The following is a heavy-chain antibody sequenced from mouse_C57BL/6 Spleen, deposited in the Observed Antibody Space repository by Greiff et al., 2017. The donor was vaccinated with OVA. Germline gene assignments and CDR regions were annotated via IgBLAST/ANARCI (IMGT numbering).Heavy chain of an antibody. CDR1: GYSFTGYS. J-gene: IGHJ2*01. CDR3: ARAGLCAGYFDY. D-gene: IGHD2-4*01. V-gene: IGHV1-42*01. CDR2: INPSTGGT. Sequence: VQLQQSGPELVKPGASVKISCKASGYSFTGYSMHWVKQSPEQGLEWIGEINPSTGGTNYNQKFKAKATLTVDKSSSTAYLQLRSLTSEDSAVYDCARAGLCAGYFDYWGQGTTLTVSS.